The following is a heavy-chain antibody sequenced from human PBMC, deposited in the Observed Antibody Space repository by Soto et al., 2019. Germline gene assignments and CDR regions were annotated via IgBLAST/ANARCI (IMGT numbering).Heavy chain of an antibody. V-gene: IGHV4-59*08. D-gene: IGHD6-13*01. J-gene: IGHJ4*02. CDR3: ARHGAIYSNSWYDFDY. CDR2: MYNSGSA. Sequence: SETLSLTCTVPGGSLSSYYWSWIGQPPVKGLEWVGYMYNSGSANYNPSLKSRVTISVDMSQIQFSLKLTSVTAADTAVYYCARHGAIYSNSWYDFDYWGQGTLVTVS. CDR1: GGSLSSYY.